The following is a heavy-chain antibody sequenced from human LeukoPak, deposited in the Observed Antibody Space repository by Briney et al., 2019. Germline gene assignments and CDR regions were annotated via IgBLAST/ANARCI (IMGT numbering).Heavy chain of an antibody. D-gene: IGHD5-24*01. CDR1: GYSIRSGFY. CDR3: ATAEGYNWGYFDF. CDR2: IYHSGIT. Sequence: PSETLSLTCTVSGYSIRSGFYWGWIRQPPGKGLEWIGNIYHSGITYSTPSLKSRVTISVDTSKSQFSLKLTSVTAADTAVYHCATAEGYNWGYFDFWGQGTLVTVSS. J-gene: IGHJ4*02. V-gene: IGHV4-38-2*02.